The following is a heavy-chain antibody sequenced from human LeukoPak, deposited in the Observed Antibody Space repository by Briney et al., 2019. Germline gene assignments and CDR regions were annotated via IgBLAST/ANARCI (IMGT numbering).Heavy chain of an antibody. CDR1: GFTFGSYW. J-gene: IGHJ3*02. Sequence: GGSLRLSCAASGFTFGSYWMRWVRQAPGKGLVWVSRIKRDGSNTSYADSVKGRFTISRDNAKNTLYLQINSLRAEDTALYCCARDLGATTALDGFDIWGQGTMVTVSS. V-gene: IGHV3-74*01. D-gene: IGHD1-26*01. CDR2: IKRDGSNT. CDR3: ARDLGATTALDGFDI.